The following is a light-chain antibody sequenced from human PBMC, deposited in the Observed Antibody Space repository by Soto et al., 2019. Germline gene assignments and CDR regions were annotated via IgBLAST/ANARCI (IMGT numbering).Light chain of an antibody. J-gene: IGLJ1*01. CDR3: CSYAGSYTYV. V-gene: IGLV2-11*01. Sequence: QSALTQPRSVSGSPGQSVTSSCTGTSSDVGGYNYVSWYQQHPGKAPKLMIYDVSKRPSGVPDRFSGSKSGNTASLTLSGLQAEDEADYYCCSYAGSYTYVFGTGTKVTVL. CDR2: DVS. CDR1: SSDVGGYNY.